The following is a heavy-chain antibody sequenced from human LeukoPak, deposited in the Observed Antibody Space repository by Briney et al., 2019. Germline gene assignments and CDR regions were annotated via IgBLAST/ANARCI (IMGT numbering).Heavy chain of an antibody. Sequence: SETLSLTCTVSGGSISSYYWSWIRQPPGKGLEWIGYIYYSGSTDYNPSLKSRVTISVDTSKNQFSLKLSSVTAADTAVYYCARSHSIWTSFDYWGQGTLVTVSS. V-gene: IGHV4-59*01. CDR1: GGSISSYY. CDR3: ARSHSIWTSFDY. J-gene: IGHJ4*02. CDR2: IYYSGST. D-gene: IGHD3/OR15-3a*01.